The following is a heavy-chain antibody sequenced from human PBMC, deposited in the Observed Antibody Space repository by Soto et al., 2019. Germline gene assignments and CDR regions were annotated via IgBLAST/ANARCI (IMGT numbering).Heavy chain of an antibody. Sequence: GGSLRLSCAASGFTFSDYYMSWIRQAPGKGLEWVSYISSSSSYTNYADSVKGRFTISRDNSKNTLYLQMNSLRAEDTAVYYCARGSVCSSTSCYTMDVWGKGTTVTVSS. D-gene: IGHD2-2*02. CDR3: ARGSVCSSTSCYTMDV. CDR2: ISSSSSYT. V-gene: IGHV3-11*06. J-gene: IGHJ6*03. CDR1: GFTFSDYY.